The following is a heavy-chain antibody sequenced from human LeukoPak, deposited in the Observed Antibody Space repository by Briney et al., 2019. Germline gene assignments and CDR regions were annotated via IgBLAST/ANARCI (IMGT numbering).Heavy chain of an antibody. CDR3: ARVRSSSIHDAFDI. D-gene: IGHD6-6*01. CDR2: ISSSSSYI. J-gene: IGHJ3*02. CDR1: GFTFSSYS. Sequence: PGWSLRLSCAASGFTFSSYSMNWVRQAPGKGLEWVSSISSSSSYIYYADSVKGRFTISRDNAKNSLYLQMNSLRAEDTAVYYCARVRSSSIHDAFDIWGQGTMVTVSS. V-gene: IGHV3-21*01.